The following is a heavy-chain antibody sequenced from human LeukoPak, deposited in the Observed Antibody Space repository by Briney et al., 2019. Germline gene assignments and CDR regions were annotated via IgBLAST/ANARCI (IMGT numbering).Heavy chain of an antibody. Sequence: SVKVSCKASGGTFSSYAISWVRQAPGQGLEWMGGIIPIFGTANYAQKFQGRVTMTRDTSISTAYMELSRLRSDDTAVYYCAREGGSYHYFDYWGQGTLVTVSS. J-gene: IGHJ4*02. V-gene: IGHV1-69*05. D-gene: IGHD1-26*01. CDR1: GGTFSSYA. CDR2: IIPIFGTA. CDR3: AREGGSYHYFDY.